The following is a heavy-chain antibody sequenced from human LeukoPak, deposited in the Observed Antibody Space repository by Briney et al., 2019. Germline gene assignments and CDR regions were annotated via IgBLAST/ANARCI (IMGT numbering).Heavy chain of an antibody. Sequence: KPSQTLSLTCAVSGGSISSGGYSWSWIRQPPGKGLEWIGYIYCSGSTYYNPSLKSRVTISVDTSKNQFSLKLSSVTAADTAVYYCARDRDRHYYDSSGYYHYWYFDLWGRGTLVTVSS. CDR3: ARDRDRHYYDSSGYYHYWYFDL. CDR2: IYCSGST. CDR1: GGSISSGGYS. J-gene: IGHJ2*01. D-gene: IGHD3-22*01. V-gene: IGHV4-31*11.